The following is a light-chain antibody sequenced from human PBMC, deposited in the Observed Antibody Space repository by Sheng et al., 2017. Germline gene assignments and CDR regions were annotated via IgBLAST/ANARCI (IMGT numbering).Light chain of an antibody. CDR2: KVS. Sequence: DVLMTQSPLSLSVTLGQPASISCRSSQGLVHSDGNTYLNWFHQRPGQSPRRLIYKVSNRDSGVPDRFSGSGSGSDFTLKISRVEAEDVGVYYCMQGSHWPPQFGPGTKVDIK. V-gene: IGKV2-30*02. J-gene: IGKJ3*01. CDR3: MQGSHWPPQ. CDR1: QGLVHSDGNTY.